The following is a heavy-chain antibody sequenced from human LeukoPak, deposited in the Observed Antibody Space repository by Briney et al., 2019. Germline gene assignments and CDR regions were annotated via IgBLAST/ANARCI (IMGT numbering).Heavy chain of an antibody. CDR1: GFTFSSYA. CDR2: ISSSGGST. CDR3: AKCGSSPSCRSFDY. J-gene: IGHJ4*02. D-gene: IGHD2-2*01. V-gene: IGHV3-23*01. Sequence: GGSLRLSCAASGFTFSSYAMSWVRQAPGKGLEWVSVISSSGGSTDYADSVKGRFTISRDNSKNTLYLKMTSLRAEDPAVYYCAKCGSSPSCRSFDYWGQGTLVTVSS.